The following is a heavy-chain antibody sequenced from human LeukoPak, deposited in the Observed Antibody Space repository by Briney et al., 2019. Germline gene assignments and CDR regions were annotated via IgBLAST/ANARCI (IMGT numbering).Heavy chain of an antibody. V-gene: IGHV3-15*01. D-gene: IGHD1-26*01. CDR1: GLTFTNAW. CDR3: IIDRTESGARFGY. J-gene: IGHJ4*02. Sequence: PGGSLRLSCAASGLTFTNAWMSWVRQAPGQGLEWVGLINKETDGGTTDYAAPVKGRFTISRDDSKNTLYLQMNSLKAEDTGVYYCIIDRTESGARFGYWGQGTLVTVSS. CDR2: INKETDGGTT.